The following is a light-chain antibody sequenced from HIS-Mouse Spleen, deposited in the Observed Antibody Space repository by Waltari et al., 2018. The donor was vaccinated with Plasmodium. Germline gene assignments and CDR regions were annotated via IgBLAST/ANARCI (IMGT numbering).Light chain of an antibody. CDR2: EGS. V-gene: IGLV2-23*03. J-gene: IGLJ2*01. CDR3: CSYAGSSTFVV. Sequence: QSALTQPASVSGSPGQSITISCTGTSSAVGSYNLVSWYQQHPGKAPKLMIYEGSKRRSGVSNRFSGSKSGNTASLTISVLQAEDEADYYCCSYAGSSTFVVFGGGTKLTVL. CDR1: SSAVGSYNL.